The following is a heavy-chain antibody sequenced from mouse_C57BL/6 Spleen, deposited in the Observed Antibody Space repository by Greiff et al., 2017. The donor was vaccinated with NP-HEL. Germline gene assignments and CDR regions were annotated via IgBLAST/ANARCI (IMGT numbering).Heavy chain of an antibody. D-gene: IGHD2-4*01. J-gene: IGHJ3*01. Sequence: QVQLKESGPELVKPGASVKISCKASGYAFSSYWMNWVKQRPGRGLEWIGRIDPGNGDTKYNGKFKGKATLTVDKSSSTAYMQLSSLTYEDSAVXCCAREDYDYGAHWFAYWGQGTLGTVSA. CDR3: AREDYDYGAHWFAY. V-gene: IGHV1-82*01. CDR1: GYAFSSYW. CDR2: IDPGNGDT.